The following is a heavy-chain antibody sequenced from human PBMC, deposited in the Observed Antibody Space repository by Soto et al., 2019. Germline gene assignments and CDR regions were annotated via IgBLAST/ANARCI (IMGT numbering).Heavy chain of an antibody. Sequence: EVRLLESGGGLIQPGGSLRLSCAASGFTFSSYVMSWVRQAPGTGLDWVSGISGSGTNTYYADSVKGRFTISRDNSKNTLYLQMTSLRAEDTAEYYCAKDNSPYSGYNSFDYWGEGTLVTVSS. D-gene: IGHD5-12*01. V-gene: IGHV3-23*01. CDR1: GFTFSSYV. J-gene: IGHJ4*02. CDR2: ISGSGTNT. CDR3: AKDNSPYSGYNSFDY.